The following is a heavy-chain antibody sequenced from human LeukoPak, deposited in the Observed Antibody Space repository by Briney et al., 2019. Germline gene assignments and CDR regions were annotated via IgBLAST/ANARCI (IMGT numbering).Heavy chain of an antibody. Sequence: RGSLRLSCAASGFTFSSYGMHWVRQAPGKGLEWVAVISYDGSNKYYADSVKGRFTISRDNSKNTLYLQMNSLRAEDTAVYYCAKVGGRIAARSPFSYWGQGTLVTVSS. J-gene: IGHJ4*02. CDR2: ISYDGSNK. D-gene: IGHD6-6*01. V-gene: IGHV3-30*18. CDR3: AKVGGRIAARSPFSY. CDR1: GFTFSSYG.